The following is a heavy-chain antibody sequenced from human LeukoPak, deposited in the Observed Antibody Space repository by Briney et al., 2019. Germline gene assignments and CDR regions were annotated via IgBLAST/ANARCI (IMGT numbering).Heavy chain of an antibody. CDR3: ASSGSYRFDY. D-gene: IGHD1-26*01. Sequence: GGSLRLSCAASGFTFSSYSMNWVRQAPGKGLEWVSHITASGTAMFYADSVKGRFTISRDNAKNSLCLQMNSLRDEDTAVYYCASSGSYRFDYWGQGTLVTISS. CDR2: ITASGTAM. J-gene: IGHJ4*02. V-gene: IGHV3-48*02. CDR1: GFTFSSYS.